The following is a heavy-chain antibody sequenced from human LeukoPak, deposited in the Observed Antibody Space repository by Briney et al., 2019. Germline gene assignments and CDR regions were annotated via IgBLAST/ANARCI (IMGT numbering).Heavy chain of an antibody. V-gene: IGHV4-30-2*02. D-gene: IGHD5-12*01. Sequence: SETLSLTCAVSGGSISSGGYSWSWIRQPPGKGLEWIGYIYHSGSTYYNPSLKSRVTISVDRSKNQFSLKLSSVTAADTAVYYCARSRGYSGYGQRYYYYGMDVWGQGTTVTVSS. CDR1: GGSISSGGYS. J-gene: IGHJ6*02. CDR2: IYHSGST. CDR3: ARSRGYSGYGQRYYYYGMDV.